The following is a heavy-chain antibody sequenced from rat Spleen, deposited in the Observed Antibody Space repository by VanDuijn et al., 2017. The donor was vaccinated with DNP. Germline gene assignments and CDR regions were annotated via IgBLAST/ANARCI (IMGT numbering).Heavy chain of an antibody. D-gene: IGHD1-11*01. J-gene: IGHJ4*01. CDR1: GFSLRNYG. V-gene: IGHV2S75*01. CDR2: IWGDGNT. CDR3: TRDGGYRVMDA. Sequence: QVQLKESGPGLVQPSQTLSLTCTVSGFSLRNYGVIWVRQSPGKGLEWMGIIWGDGNTGYNSALKSRLSINRDTSKSQVFLKMNSLQTDDTAIYYCTRDGGYRVMDAWGQGASVTVSS.